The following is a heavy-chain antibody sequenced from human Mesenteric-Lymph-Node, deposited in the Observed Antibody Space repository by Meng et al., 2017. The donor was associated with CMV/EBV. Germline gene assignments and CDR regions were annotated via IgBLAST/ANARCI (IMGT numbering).Heavy chain of an antibody. J-gene: IGHJ4*02. CDR1: GYTFTSYY. CDR3: ASIYYDSGSSDY. CDR2: INPSGGST. V-gene: IGHV1-46*01. Sequence: ASVKVSCKASGYTFTSYYMHWVRQAPGQGLEWMGIINPSGGSTSYAQKFQGRVTMTRDTSTSTVYMELNSLRAEDTAVYYCASIYYDSGSSDYWGQGTLVTVSS. D-gene: IGHD3-22*01.